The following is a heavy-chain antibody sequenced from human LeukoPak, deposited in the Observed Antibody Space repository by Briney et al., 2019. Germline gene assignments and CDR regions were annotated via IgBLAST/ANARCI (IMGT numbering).Heavy chain of an antibody. CDR1: GFTFSSYA. CDR3: ARDLYDSSGSADY. V-gene: IGHV3-30-3*01. CDR2: ISYDGSNK. D-gene: IGHD3-22*01. Sequence: GGSLRLSCAPSGFTFSSYAMHWVRQAPGKGLERVAVISYDGSNKYYAHSVKSRFTISRDNPKNALYLQMNSLRAEDTAVYYCARDLYDSSGSADYWGQGTLVTVSS. J-gene: IGHJ4*02.